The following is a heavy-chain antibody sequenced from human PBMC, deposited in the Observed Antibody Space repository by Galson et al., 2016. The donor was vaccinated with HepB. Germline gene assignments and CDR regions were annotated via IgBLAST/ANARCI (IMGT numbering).Heavy chain of an antibody. V-gene: IGHV3-49*04. Sequence: SLRLSCAAYGFTLSTCGMHWVRRAPGQGLEWVGSIRNEVEGGTTEYAASVKGRFTISRDDSKNIAYLQMNGLKTEDTAMYYCTRGHYDGYWGQGTLVTVSS. CDR2: IRNEVEGGTT. CDR1: GFTLSTCG. CDR3: TRGHYDGY. J-gene: IGHJ4*02. D-gene: IGHD3-22*01.